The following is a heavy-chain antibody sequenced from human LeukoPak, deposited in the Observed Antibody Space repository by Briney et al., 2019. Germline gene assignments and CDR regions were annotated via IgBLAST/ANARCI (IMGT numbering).Heavy chain of an antibody. Sequence: GGSLRLSCAASGFTVSSNYVSWVRQAPGKGLEWVSVIYSGGSTYYADSVKGRFTISRDNSKNTLYLQMNSLRAEDTAVYYCAKYFAAGLNFDYWGQGTLVTVSS. V-gene: IGHV3-66*02. CDR1: GFTVSSNY. CDR2: IYSGGST. D-gene: IGHD6-13*01. CDR3: AKYFAAGLNFDY. J-gene: IGHJ4*02.